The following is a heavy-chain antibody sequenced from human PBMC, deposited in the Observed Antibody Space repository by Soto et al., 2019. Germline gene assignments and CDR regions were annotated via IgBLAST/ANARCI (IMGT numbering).Heavy chain of an antibody. J-gene: IGHJ4*02. V-gene: IGHV1-69*01. CDR1: GGTFSSYA. CDR3: ARAAPGIAVAGYFDY. CDR2: VIPIFGTA. Sequence: QVQLVQSGAEVKKPGSSVKVSCKASGGTFSSYAISWVRQAPGQGLGWMGGVIPIFGTANYAQKFQGRVTITADESTSTAYMELSSLRSEDTAVYYCARAAPGIAVAGYFDYWGQGTLVTVSS. D-gene: IGHD6-19*01.